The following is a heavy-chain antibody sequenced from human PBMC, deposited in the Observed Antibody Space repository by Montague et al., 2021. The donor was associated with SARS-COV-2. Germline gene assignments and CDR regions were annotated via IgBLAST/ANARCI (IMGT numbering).Heavy chain of an antibody. D-gene: IGHD3-10*01. Sequence: SETLSLTCTVSGGSISSSSYYWGWIRQPPGKGLEWIGSIYYSGSTYYNPSLKSRVTISVDTSKNQFSLKLSSVTTADTAVYYCAGKSITRVQGVIMGAFDIWGQGTMVTVSS. CDR3: AGKSITRVQGVIMGAFDI. V-gene: IGHV4-39*07. CDR1: GGSISSSSYY. CDR2: IYYSGST. J-gene: IGHJ3*02.